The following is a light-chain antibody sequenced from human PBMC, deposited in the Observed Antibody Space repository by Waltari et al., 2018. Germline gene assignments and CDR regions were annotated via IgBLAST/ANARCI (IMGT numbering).Light chain of an antibody. Sequence: QSVLTQPPSVSAAPGQKVTISCSGSGSNIGNNHVSWYQQIPGTAPKLLIYENHRRPSGIPARFSGSKSGTSATLGIAGLQTGDEADFYCGTWDSSLTAWVFGGGTKLTVL. CDR2: ENH. CDR3: GTWDSSLTAWV. V-gene: IGLV1-51*02. CDR1: GSNIGNNH. J-gene: IGLJ3*02.